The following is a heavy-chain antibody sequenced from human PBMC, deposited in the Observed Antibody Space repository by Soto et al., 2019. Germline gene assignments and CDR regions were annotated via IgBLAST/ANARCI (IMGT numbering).Heavy chain of an antibody. CDR3: ARPGIAAAGTNY. D-gene: IGHD6-13*01. V-gene: IGHV5-10-1*01. CDR1: GYSFTSYW. Sequence: ESLKISCKGSGYSFTSYWISWVRQMPGKGLEWMGRIDPSDSYTNYSPSFQGHVTISADKSISTAYLQWSSLKASDTAMYYCARPGIAAAGTNYWGQGTLVTVSS. CDR2: IDPSDSYT. J-gene: IGHJ4*02.